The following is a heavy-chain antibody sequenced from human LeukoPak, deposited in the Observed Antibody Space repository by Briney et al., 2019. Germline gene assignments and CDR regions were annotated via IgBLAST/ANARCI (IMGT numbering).Heavy chain of an antibody. D-gene: IGHD4-17*01. CDR2: ISYDGSNK. CDR3: ARDMDGDYGLFDY. CDR1: GFTFSSYA. J-gene: IGHJ4*02. Sequence: TGGSLRLSCAASGFTFSSYAMHWVRQAPGKGLEWVAVISYDGSNKYYADSVKGRFTISRDNAKNSPYLQMNSLRAEDTAVYYCARDMDGDYGLFDYWGQGTLVTVSS. V-gene: IGHV3-30-3*01.